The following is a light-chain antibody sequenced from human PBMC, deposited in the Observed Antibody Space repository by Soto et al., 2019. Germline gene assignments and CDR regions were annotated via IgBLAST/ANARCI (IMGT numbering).Light chain of an antibody. CDR2: DAS. CDR3: QEHASI. V-gene: IGKV3-20*01. J-gene: IGKJ5*01. CDR1: QNLGDGR. Sequence: VLTQSPGTLSLSPWERATLSCRANQNLGDGRLAWYQQKPGQPPTLLIYDASTRATGIPDRFSGSGSGTDFTLTISRLEPEDFAVYYCQEHASIFGQGTRLEIK.